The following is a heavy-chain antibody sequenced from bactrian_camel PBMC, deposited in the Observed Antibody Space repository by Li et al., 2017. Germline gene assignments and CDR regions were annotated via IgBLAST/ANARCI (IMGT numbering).Heavy chain of an antibody. Sequence: HVQLVESGGGSVQAGGSLRLSCAASGYIGSSICKAWFRQAPGKEREGVAAIDQHGTTSYADSVKGRFTISADNAKNTLYLQMNSLKPEDTAMYYCAAAPWYTGSCWQQNAYRYWGQGTQVTVS. CDR3: AAAPWYTGSCWQQNAYRY. CDR2: IDQHGTT. V-gene: IGHV3S53*01. D-gene: IGHD6*01. CDR1: GYIGSSIC. J-gene: IGHJ4*01.